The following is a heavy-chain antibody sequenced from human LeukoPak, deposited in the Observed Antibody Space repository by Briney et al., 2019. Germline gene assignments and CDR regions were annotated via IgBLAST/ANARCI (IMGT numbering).Heavy chain of an antibody. V-gene: IGHV4-59*08. CDR1: GASISSYY. CDR3: ARGGSNPFDY. J-gene: IGHJ4*02. Sequence: SETLSLTCTVSGASISSYYWSWIRQPPGKGLEWIGYIHYSGSTNYNSSLKSRVTISVDTSKNQFSLKLSSVTAADTAVYYCARGGSNPFDYWGQGTLVTVSS. D-gene: IGHD4-11*01. CDR2: IHYSGST.